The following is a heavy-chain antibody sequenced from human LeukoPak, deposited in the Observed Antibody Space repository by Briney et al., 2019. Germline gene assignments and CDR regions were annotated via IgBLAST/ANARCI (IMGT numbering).Heavy chain of an antibody. V-gene: IGHV4-59*01. J-gene: IGHJ4*02. CDR1: GGSISSYY. Sequence: SETLSLTCTVSGGSISSYYWSWIRQPPGKGLEWIGYIYYSGSTNYNPPLKSRVTISVDTSKNQFSLKLSSVTAADTAVYYCARESTTVITVWGQGTLVTASS. CDR2: IYYSGST. CDR3: ARESTTVITV. D-gene: IGHD4-23*01.